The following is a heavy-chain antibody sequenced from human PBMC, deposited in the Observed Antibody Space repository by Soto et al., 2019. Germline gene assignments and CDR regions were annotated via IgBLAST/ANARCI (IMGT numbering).Heavy chain of an antibody. Sequence: SETLSLTCTVSGGSISSSSYYWGWIRQPPGKGLEWIGSINYSGSTYYNPSLKTRVTISVDTSKNQFSLKLSSVTAADTAVYYCARGLEYYDILTGYYTVYWFDPWGQGTLVTVS. CDR2: INYSGST. CDR3: ARGLEYYDILTGYYTVYWFDP. V-gene: IGHV4-39*07. CDR1: GGSISSSSYY. J-gene: IGHJ5*02. D-gene: IGHD3-9*01.